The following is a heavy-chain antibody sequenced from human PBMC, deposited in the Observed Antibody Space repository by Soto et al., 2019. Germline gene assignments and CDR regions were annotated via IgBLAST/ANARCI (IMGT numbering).Heavy chain of an antibody. J-gene: IGHJ6*02. D-gene: IGHD2-2*02. CDR1: GYTFTSHG. CDR3: ARARYCASPSCYKHYYYGMDT. CDR2: ISTYNSRT. Sequence: QDQLVQSGAEVKKPGASVKISCEASGYTFTSHGISWVRQAPGQGLEWLGWISTYNSRTHYAQKVQGRVTMPTDTSTRTAYLDLRSLTFDDTAVYYCARARYCASPSCYKHYYYGMDTWGQGTTVTVSS. V-gene: IGHV1-18*04.